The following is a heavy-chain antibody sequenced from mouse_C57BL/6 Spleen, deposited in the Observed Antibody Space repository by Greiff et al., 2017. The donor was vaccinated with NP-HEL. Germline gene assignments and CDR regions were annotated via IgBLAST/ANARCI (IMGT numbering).Heavy chain of an antibody. D-gene: IGHD2-3*01. CDR3: AIPSIYDGYYGFAY. J-gene: IGHJ3*01. CDR1: GYAFSSSW. V-gene: IGHV1-82*01. CDR2: IYPGDGDT. Sequence: QVQLKESGPELVKPGASVKISCKASGYAFSSSWMNWVKQRPGKGLEWIGRIYPGDGDTNYNGKFKGKATLTADKSSSTAYMQLSSLTSEDSAVYFCAIPSIYDGYYGFAYWGQGTLVTVSA.